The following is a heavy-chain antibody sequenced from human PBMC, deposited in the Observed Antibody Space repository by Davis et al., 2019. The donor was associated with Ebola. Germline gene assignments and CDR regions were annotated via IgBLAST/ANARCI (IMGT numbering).Heavy chain of an antibody. CDR1: GGSINSDSYY. V-gene: IGHV4-61*10. CDR3: ARGRRPPNWHFDL. CDR2: IYYNGDA. Sequence: SETLSLTCTVSGGSINSDSYYWSWTRQPAGRGLEYIGYIYYNGDADYNPSLNSRVTISVDTSSNQFFLNLNSVTGADTAVYYCARGRRPPNWHFDLWGRGTLVTVSS. J-gene: IGHJ2*01.